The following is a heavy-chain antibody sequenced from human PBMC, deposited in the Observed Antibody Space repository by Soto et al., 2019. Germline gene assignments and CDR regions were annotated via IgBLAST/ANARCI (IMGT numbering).Heavy chain of an antibody. CDR2: INHSGST. CDR3: ARPGKELHGMDV. D-gene: IGHD1-1*01. Sequence: SETLSLTCAVYGGSFSGYYWSWIRQPPGKGLEWIGEINHSGSTNYNPSLKSRVTISVDTSKNQFSLKLSSVTAADTAVYYCARPGKELHGMDVWGQGTTVTVSS. V-gene: IGHV4-34*01. J-gene: IGHJ6*02. CDR1: GGSFSGYY.